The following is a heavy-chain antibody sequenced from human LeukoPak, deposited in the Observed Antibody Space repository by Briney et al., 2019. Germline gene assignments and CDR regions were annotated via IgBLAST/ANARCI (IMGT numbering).Heavy chain of an antibody. Sequence: GGSLRLSCAASGFTFSSYWMHWVRQVPGKGLEWVSAISGSGGSTYYADSVKGRFTISRDNSKNTLYLQMNSLRAEDTAVYYCAKDREGYGAAGTGFDYWGQGTLVTVSS. V-gene: IGHV3-23*01. J-gene: IGHJ4*02. D-gene: IGHD6-13*01. CDR1: GFTFSSYW. CDR3: AKDREGYGAAGTGFDY. CDR2: ISGSGGST.